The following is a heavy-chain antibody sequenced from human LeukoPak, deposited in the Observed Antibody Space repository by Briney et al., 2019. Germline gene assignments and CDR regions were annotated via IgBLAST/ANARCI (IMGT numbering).Heavy chain of an antibody. CDR2: MYHSGST. J-gene: IGHJ5*02. CDR1: GYSIRSGYY. V-gene: IGHV4-38-2*02. CDR3: ARVPGPNWFDP. Sequence: SETLSLTCTVSGYSIRSGYYWGWIRQPPGKGLEWIGSMYHSGSTYYNPSLRSRVTISVDTSKNQISLDLRSVTAADTAVYYCARVPGPNWFDPWGQGTLVTVSS.